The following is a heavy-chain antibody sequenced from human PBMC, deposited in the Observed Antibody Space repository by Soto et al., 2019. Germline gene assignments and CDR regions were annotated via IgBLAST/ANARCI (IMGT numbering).Heavy chain of an antibody. Sequence: SETLSLTCAVYGGSFSGYYCSWIRQPPGKGLEWIGEINHSGSTNYNPSLKSRVTISVDTSKNQFSLKLSSVTAADTAVYYCARGYSSSSRYYFDYWGQGTLVPVSS. V-gene: IGHV4-34*01. CDR3: ARGYSSSSRYYFDY. CDR1: GGSFSGYY. CDR2: INHSGST. J-gene: IGHJ4*02. D-gene: IGHD6-6*01.